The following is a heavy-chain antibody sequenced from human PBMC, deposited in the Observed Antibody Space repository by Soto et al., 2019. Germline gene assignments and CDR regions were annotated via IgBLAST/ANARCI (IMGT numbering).Heavy chain of an antibody. CDR1: GGSISSSSYY. V-gene: IGHV4-39*01. CDR3: GRNQTGSRSGFDY. J-gene: IGHJ4*02. D-gene: IGHD3-10*01. Sequence: QLQLQESGPGLVKPSETLSLTCTVSGGSISSSSYYWGWIRQPPGKGLEWIGSIYYSGSTYFNPSLQSRGTMAVDTSKNPFPPKLGSVTAAGTAFYYCGRNQTGSRSGFDYWGQGTLVTVSS. CDR2: IYYSGST.